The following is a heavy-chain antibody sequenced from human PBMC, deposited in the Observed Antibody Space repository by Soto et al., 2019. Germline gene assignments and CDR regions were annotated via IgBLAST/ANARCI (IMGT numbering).Heavy chain of an antibody. Sequence: LRVSCAASGFTFSSYSINWVRQAPGKGLEWVSSISSSSSYIYYADSVKGRFTISRDNAKNSLYLQMNSLRAEDTAVYYCAREGYCSSTSCHTGGNDAFDIWGQGTMVTVS. J-gene: IGHJ3*02. CDR1: GFTFSSYS. D-gene: IGHD2-2*01. CDR2: ISSSSSYI. V-gene: IGHV3-21*01. CDR3: AREGYCSSTSCHTGGNDAFDI.